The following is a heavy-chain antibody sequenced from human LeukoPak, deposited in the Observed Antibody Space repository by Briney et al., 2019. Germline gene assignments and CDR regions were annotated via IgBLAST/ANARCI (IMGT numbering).Heavy chain of an antibody. CDR3: AKSVPAAGSYNWFDP. CDR2: ISGSGGST. J-gene: IGHJ5*02. CDR1: GFTFSNYA. D-gene: IGHD6-13*01. Sequence: GGSLRLSCAASGFTFSNYAMSWARQAPGKGLEWVSAISGSGGSTYYADSVKGRFTISRDNAKNSLYLQMDSLRAEDTAVYYCAKSVPAAGSYNWFDPWGRGTLVTVAS. V-gene: IGHV3-23*01.